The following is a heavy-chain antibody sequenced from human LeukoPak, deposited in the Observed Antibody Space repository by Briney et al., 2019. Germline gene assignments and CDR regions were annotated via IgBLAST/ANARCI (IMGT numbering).Heavy chain of an antibody. CDR3: ARDSLPPGITIFGKMTTDLYYFDY. CDR1: GFTFSTYN. D-gene: IGHD3-3*01. V-gene: IGHV3-21*01. J-gene: IGHJ4*02. Sequence: GGSLRLSCAASGFTFSTYNMNWVRQAPGKGLEWVSSITSSSSYTFYADSVKGRFTLSRDNAKSSLYLQMNSLRAEDTAIYYCARDSLPPGITIFGKMTTDLYYFDYWGQGTLVTVSS. CDR2: ITSSSSYT.